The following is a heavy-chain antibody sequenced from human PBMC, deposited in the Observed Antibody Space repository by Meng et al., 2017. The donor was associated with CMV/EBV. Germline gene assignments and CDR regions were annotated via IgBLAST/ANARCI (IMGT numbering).Heavy chain of an antibody. CDR1: GFTVSSNY. D-gene: IGHD2-21*01. Sequence: EMQWVESGGRLVQPGWSLRLSCTASGFTVSSNYMSWVRQAPGKGLEWISIIYGSGNTYYGDSVKGRFTISRDNSKNTPYLQMNSLRAEDTAVYYCAREIPQAWGYWGQGTLVTVSS. CDR2: IYGSGNT. CDR3: AREIPQAWGY. V-gene: IGHV3-66*01. J-gene: IGHJ4*02.